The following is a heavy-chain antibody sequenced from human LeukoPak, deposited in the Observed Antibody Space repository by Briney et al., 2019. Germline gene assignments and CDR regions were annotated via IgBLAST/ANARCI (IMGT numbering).Heavy chain of an antibody. CDR1: GFTFSCYA. Sequence: PGGSLRLSCAASGFTFSCYAMSWVRPSPGKGLEWVGRIKSKIDGGTIDYTAPVKGRFTISRDDSKNTVYLQMNSLKTEDTAVYYCATQGYCSGNTCGAFDYWGQGTLVTVSS. CDR2: IKSKIDGGTI. CDR3: ATQGYCSGNTCGAFDY. V-gene: IGHV3-15*01. J-gene: IGHJ4*02. D-gene: IGHD2-15*01.